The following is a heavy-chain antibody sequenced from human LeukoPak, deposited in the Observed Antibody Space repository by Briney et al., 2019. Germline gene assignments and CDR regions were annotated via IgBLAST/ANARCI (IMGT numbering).Heavy chain of an antibody. J-gene: IGHJ4*02. V-gene: IGHV3-7*01. CDR1: GLSLSNFW. CDR2: IKPDGSAS. CDR3: ASTQNLAVPGADY. D-gene: IGHD6-19*01. Sequence: GGSLRLSCAASGLSLSNFWMSWVRQAPGKGLEWVGNIKPDGSASYYVDSVKGRFTISRDNARNSLYLQMNSLEVEDTAVYFCASTQNLAVPGADYWGQGSLVAVSS.